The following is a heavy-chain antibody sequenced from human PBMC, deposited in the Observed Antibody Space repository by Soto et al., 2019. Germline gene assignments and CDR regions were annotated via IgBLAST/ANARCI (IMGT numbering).Heavy chain of an antibody. Sequence: QVQLVESGGGVVQPGRSLRLSCAASGFTFSSYGMHWVRKAPGKGLEWVAVIWYDGSNKYYADSVKGRFTISRDNSKNTLYLQMNSLRAEDTAVYYCAREGLELLDGMDVWGQGTTVTVSS. D-gene: IGHD1-7*01. CDR3: AREGLELLDGMDV. J-gene: IGHJ6*02. CDR1: GFTFSSYG. CDR2: IWYDGSNK. V-gene: IGHV3-33*01.